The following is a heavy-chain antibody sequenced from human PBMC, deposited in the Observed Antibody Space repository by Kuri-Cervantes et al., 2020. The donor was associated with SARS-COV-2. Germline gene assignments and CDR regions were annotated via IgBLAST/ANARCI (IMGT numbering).Heavy chain of an antibody. J-gene: IGHJ3*02. CDR2: ISGGST. CDR3: ASPSLVVGANQWAAFDI. D-gene: IGHD1-26*01. CDR1: GFTVSSNE. Sequence: LSLTCAASGFTVSSNEMSWVRQAPGKGLEWVSSISGGSTYYADSRKGRFTISRDNSKNTLHLQMNSLRAEDTAVYYCASPSLVVGANQWAAFDIWGQGTMVTVSS. V-gene: IGHV3-38-3*01.